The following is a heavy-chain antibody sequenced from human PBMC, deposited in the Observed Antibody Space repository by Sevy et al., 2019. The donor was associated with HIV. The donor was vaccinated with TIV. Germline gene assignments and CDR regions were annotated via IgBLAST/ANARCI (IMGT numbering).Heavy chain of an antibody. V-gene: IGHV3-30-3*01. CDR3: ARTLLDIVVVPAAISGSGMDV. D-gene: IGHD2-2*02. CDR2: ISYDGSNK. Sequence: GGSLRLSCAASGFTFSSYAMHWVRQAPGKGLEWVAVISYDGSNKYYADSVKGRFTISRDNSKNTLYLQMNSLRAEDTAVYYCARTLLDIVVVPAAISGSGMDVWGQGTTVTVSS. J-gene: IGHJ6*02. CDR1: GFTFSSYA.